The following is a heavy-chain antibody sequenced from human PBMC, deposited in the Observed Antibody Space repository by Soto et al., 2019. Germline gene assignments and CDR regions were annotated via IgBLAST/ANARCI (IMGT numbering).Heavy chain of an antibody. CDR1: GYSFTSYW. V-gene: IGHV5-51*01. CDR2: IYPGDSDT. D-gene: IGHD6-13*01. J-gene: IGHJ6*02. CDR3: ARTSAAGKNYCGMDV. Sequence: PGESLKISCKGSGYSFTSYWIGWVRQMPGKGLEWMGIIYPGDSDTRYSPSFQGQVTISADKSISTAYLQWSSLKASDTAMYYCARTSAAGKNYCGMDVWGQGTTVTVSS.